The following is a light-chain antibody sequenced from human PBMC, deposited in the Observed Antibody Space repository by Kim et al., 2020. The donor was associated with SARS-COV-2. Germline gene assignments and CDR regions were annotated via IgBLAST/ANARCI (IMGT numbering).Light chain of an antibody. CDR2: DTS. J-gene: IGKJ5*01. CDR3: QQRANWPRT. Sequence: VLTQSPVTLSLSPGERATLSCRATQSVGYQLAWFKQKPGHTPSLFIYDTSNRAPGVPARFSGSGSGTDFTLTISSLEAEDFAVYYCQQRANWPRTFGQGTRLEIK. CDR1: QSVGYQ. V-gene: IGKV3-11*01.